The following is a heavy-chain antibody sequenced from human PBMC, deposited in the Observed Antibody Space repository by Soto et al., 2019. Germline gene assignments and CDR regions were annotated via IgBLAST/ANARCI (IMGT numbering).Heavy chain of an antibody. CDR3: ARDPDAGRNWFDP. CDR2: IKSGGGVA. Sequence: GGSLRLSCAASGFTISTYWMNWVRQAPGKGLVWVSRIKSGGGVAYYADSVKGRFTISRDNAKNTVYLQMNNLRAEDTAMYYCARDPDAGRNWFDPWGQGTMVTVSS. J-gene: IGHJ5*02. V-gene: IGHV3-74*01. CDR1: GFTISTYW.